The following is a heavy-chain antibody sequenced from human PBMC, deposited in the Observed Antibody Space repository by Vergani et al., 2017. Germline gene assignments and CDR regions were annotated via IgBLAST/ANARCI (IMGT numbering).Heavy chain of an antibody. D-gene: IGHD2-2*02. CDR3: AKDSQVVQLLLYPHFDY. CDR1: GFTFSSNA. CDR2: FSGSGGST. V-gene: IGHV3-23*01. Sequence: EVQLLESGGGLVQPGGSLRLSCAASGFTFSSNAMSGVRQAPGKGLEWVSAFSGSGGSTSYADSVKGRFTISRDNSKNTLYLQMNSLRAEDTAVYYCAKDSQVVQLLLYPHFDYWGQGTLVTVSS. J-gene: IGHJ4*02.